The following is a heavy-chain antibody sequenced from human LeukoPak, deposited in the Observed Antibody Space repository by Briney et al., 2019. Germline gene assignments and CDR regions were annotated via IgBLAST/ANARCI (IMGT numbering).Heavy chain of an antibody. V-gene: IGHV4-39*01. CDR1: GGSISSSSYH. J-gene: IGHJ5*02. Sequence: SETLSLTCTVSGGSISSSSYHWGWIRQPAGKGLEWIGSIYYSGNTYYNASLKSRVTISVDTSKNQFSLKLSSVTAADTAVYYCAVYRTSEGWFDPWGQGTLVTVSS. CDR2: IYYSGNT. D-gene: IGHD1-26*01. CDR3: AVYRTSEGWFDP.